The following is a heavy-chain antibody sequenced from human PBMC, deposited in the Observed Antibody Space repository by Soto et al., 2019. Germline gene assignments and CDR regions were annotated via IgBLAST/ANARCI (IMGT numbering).Heavy chain of an antibody. CDR1: IRSIITSGWS. CDR3: ARVGIAAANRWLDP. V-gene: IGHV4-30-2*01. J-gene: IGHJ5*02. D-gene: IGHD6-13*01. CDR2: GYHILSA. Sequence: LSIRSIITSGWSWVRGRQPPARGPEWICYGYHILSACYKPCIKVRFTRSLDRSNKQFSLTLKSMTAADTAVYYCARVGIAAANRWLDPWGKGTLVTVSS.